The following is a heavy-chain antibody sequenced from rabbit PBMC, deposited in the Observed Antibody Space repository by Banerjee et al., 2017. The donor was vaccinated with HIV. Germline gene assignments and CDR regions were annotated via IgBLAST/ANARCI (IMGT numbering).Heavy chain of an antibody. CDR3: ARDDIYDGAGFALNL. CDR2: IITDSGST. J-gene: IGHJ4*01. D-gene: IGHD3-1*01. V-gene: IGHV1S40*01. Sequence: QSLEESGGDLVKPGASLTLTCTASGFSFSSGYDMCWVRQAPGKGLEWLGCIITDSGSTYYASWAKGRFTVSSASSTTVTLQMSSLTAADTATYFCARDDIYDGAGFALNLWGQGTLVSVS. CDR1: GFSFSSGYD.